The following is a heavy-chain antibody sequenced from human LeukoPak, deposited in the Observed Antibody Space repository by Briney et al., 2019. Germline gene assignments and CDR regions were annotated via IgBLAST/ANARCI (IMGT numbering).Heavy chain of an antibody. CDR1: GFIFRSFG. Sequence: GGSLRLSCAASGFIFRSFGMHWVRQSPGKGLEWLAVVGYDGDKRDYADSVKGRFSISRDNSKNTLYLQMSSLRGEDTAVYYCARDKDAYGDYSAAFDIWGQGTMVTVSS. CDR3: ARDKDAYGDYSAAFDI. CDR2: VGYDGDKR. J-gene: IGHJ3*02. V-gene: IGHV3-30*03. D-gene: IGHD4-17*01.